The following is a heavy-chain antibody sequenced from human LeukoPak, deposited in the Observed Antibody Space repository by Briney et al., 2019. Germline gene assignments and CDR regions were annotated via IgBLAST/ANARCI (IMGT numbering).Heavy chain of an antibody. CDR1: DFTFRDFS. D-gene: IGHD2/OR15-2a*01. CDR2: ISGDGGAT. CDR3: AKGNNSFSFNFDY. Sequence: AGGSLRLSCAASDFTFRDFSMHWVRQAPGKGLEWVSLISGDGGATHYADSVKGRFTISRDNSKNSLYLQMSSLRVEDTAFYYCAKGNNSFSFNFDYWGQGTLVTVSS. V-gene: IGHV3-43*02. J-gene: IGHJ4*02.